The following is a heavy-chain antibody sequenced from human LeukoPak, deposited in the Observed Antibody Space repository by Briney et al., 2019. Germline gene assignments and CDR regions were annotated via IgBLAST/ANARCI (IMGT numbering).Heavy chain of an antibody. V-gene: IGHV4-4*02. CDR3: ARGEERGSGTVHFDY. CDR1: GGSISNNNW. CDR2: IYHGGST. J-gene: IGHJ4*02. D-gene: IGHD3-10*01. Sequence: SETLSLTCAVAGGSISNNNWWSWVRQPPGMGLEWIGEIYHGGSTNYDPSLNSRVTMSVERSKNQFSLKLSSVSAADTDVYYCARGEERGSGTVHFDYWGQGTLVTVSS.